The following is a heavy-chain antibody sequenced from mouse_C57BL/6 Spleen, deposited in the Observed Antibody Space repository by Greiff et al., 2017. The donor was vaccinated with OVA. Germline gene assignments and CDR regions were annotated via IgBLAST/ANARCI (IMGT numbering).Heavy chain of an antibody. CDR1: GYTFTSYW. J-gene: IGHJ3*01. CDR3: AITGTGFAY. Sequence: VQLQQSGAELVKPGASVKLSCKASGYTFTSYWMQWVKQRPGQGLEWIGEIDPSDSYTNYNQKFKGKATLTVDTTSSTAYMQLSSLTSEDSAVFYCAITGTGFAYWGQGTLVTVSA. CDR2: IDPSDSYT. D-gene: IGHD4-1*01. V-gene: IGHV1-50*01.